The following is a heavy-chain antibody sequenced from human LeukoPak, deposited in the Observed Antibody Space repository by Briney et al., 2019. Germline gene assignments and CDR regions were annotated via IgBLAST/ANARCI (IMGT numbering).Heavy chain of an antibody. D-gene: IGHD2-15*01. CDR2: IKQDGSEK. V-gene: IGHV3-7*01. J-gene: IGHJ4*02. Sequence: PGGSLRLSCAASGFTFSSYWMSWVRQAPGKGLEWVANIKQDGSEKYYVDSVKGRFTISRDNAKNSLYLQMNSLRAEDTAVYYCAGVSRLEVGGYYFDYWGQGTLVTVSS. CDR1: GFTFSSYW. CDR3: AGVSRLEVGGYYFDY.